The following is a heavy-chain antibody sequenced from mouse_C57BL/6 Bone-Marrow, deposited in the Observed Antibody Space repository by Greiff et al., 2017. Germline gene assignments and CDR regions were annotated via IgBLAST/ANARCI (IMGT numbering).Heavy chain of an antibody. CDR2: IYPSDSET. Sequence: VQLQQPGAELVRPGSSVKLSCKASGYTFTSYWMDWVKQRPGQGLEWIGNIYPSDSETHYNQKFKDKATLTVDKSSSTAYMQLSSLTSEDSAVYYCARNGYWPFAYWGQGTLVTVSA. V-gene: IGHV1-61*01. D-gene: IGHD2-3*01. J-gene: IGHJ3*01. CDR1: GYTFTSYW. CDR3: ARNGYWPFAY.